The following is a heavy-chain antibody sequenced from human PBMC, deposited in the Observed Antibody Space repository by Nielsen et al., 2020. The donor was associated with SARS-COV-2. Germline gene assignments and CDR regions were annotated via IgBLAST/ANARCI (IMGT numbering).Heavy chain of an antibody. J-gene: IGHJ4*02. CDR1: GFTVSSNY. CDR2: IYSGGST. V-gene: IGHV3-53*01. CDR3: LYYYDSSGYPGFFEY. Sequence: GGSLRLSCAASGFTVSSNYMSWVRQAPGKGLEWVSVIYSGGSTYYADSVKGRFTISRDNSKSTLYLQMNSLRAEDTAVYYCLYYYDSSGYPGFFEYWGQGTLVTVS. D-gene: IGHD3-22*01.